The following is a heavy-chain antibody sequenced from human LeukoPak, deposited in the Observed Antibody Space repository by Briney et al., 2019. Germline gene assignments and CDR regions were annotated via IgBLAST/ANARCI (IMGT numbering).Heavy chain of an antibody. CDR2: IILIFGTA. V-gene: IGHV1-69*06. J-gene: IGHJ4*02. Sequence: SVKVSCTSSGGGFSSYAISWVRQAPGQGLEWMGGIILIFGTANNEQKFQGRVTITADKSTSTAYMELSSLRSEDTAVYYCARGGITMVRGVRRGAYYFDYWGQGTLVTVSS. CDR3: ARGGITMVRGVRRGAYYFDY. D-gene: IGHD3-10*01. CDR1: GGGFSSYA.